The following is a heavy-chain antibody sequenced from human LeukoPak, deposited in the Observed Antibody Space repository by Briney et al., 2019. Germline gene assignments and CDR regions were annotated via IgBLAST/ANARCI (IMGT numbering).Heavy chain of an antibody. CDR2: IYHSGST. D-gene: IGHD6-19*01. CDR3: ARGGYSRGQGSPFDY. Sequence: NPSETLSLTCAVSGVSISSGGYSWSWIRQPPGKGLEGIGYIYHSGSTYYNPPLKSRVTISVDRSKNQFSLKLSSVTAADTAVYYCARGGYSRGQGSPFDYWGQGALVTVSS. J-gene: IGHJ4*02. CDR1: GVSISSGGYS. V-gene: IGHV4-30-2*01.